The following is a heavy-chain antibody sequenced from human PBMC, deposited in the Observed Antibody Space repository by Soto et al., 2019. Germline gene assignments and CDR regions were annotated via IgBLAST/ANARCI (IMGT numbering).Heavy chain of an antibody. CDR3: LFTLTLVRFDL. Sequence: SETLSLTCAVSGGSISSGGYYWSWIRQPPGKGLEWIGYIYYSGSTYYNPSLKSRVTISVDTSKNQFSLKTEDTAVYYCTTDSLFTLTLVRFDLWGHGTLVTVSS. CDR2: IYYSGST. CDR1: GGSISSGGYY. V-gene: IGHV4-30-2*05. J-gene: IGHJ4*01. D-gene: IGHD3-10*01.